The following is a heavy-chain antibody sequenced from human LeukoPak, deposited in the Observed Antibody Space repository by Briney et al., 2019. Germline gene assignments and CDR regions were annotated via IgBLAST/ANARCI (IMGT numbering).Heavy chain of an antibody. J-gene: IGHJ5*02. D-gene: IGHD3-16*02. CDR1: GGSISSYY. Sequence: PSETLSLTCTVSGGSISSYYWSWIRQPPGKGLEWIGYIYYSGSTNYNPSLKSRVTISVDTSKNQFSLKLSSVTAADTAVYYCARDYDYDYVWGSYRRYNWFDPWGQGTLVTVSS. CDR2: IYYSGST. V-gene: IGHV4-59*12. CDR3: ARDYDYDYVWGSYRRYNWFDP.